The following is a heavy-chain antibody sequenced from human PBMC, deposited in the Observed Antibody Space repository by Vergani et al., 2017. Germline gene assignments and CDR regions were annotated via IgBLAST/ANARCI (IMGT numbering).Heavy chain of an antibody. CDR2: SNHSGST. CDR1: GGSFSGYY. V-gene: IGHV4-34*01. J-gene: IGHJ3*02. D-gene: IGHD3-10*01. Sequence: QVQLQQWGAGLLKPSETLSLTCAVYGGSFSGYYWSWIRQPPGKGLEWIGESNHSGSTNYNPSLKSRVTISVDTSKNQFPLKLISVTAADTAVYYCAREARRITMVRGVLGAFDIWGQGTMVTVSS. CDR3: AREARRITMVRGVLGAFDI.